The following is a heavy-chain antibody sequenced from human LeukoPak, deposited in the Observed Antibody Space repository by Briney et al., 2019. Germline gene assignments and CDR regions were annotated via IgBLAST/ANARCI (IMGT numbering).Heavy chain of an antibody. CDR2: ISSSGSTK. CDR1: GFTFSDYY. D-gene: IGHD5-18*01. CDR3: ARGLRGYSYGCLDY. V-gene: IGHV3-11*01. J-gene: IGHJ4*02. Sequence: PGGSLRLSCAASGFTFSDYYMSWIRQAPGKGLEWVSDISSSGSTKYYADSVKGRFTISRDNAKNSLYLQMDSLRAEDAAVYYCARGLRGYSYGCLDYWGQGTLVTVSS.